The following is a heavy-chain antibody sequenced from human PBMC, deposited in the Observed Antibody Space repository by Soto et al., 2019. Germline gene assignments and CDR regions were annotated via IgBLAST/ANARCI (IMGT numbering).Heavy chain of an antibody. CDR2: IYPGDSDT. V-gene: IGHV5-51*01. CDR1: GYTFTNYW. D-gene: IGHD5-18*01. CDR3: SFRRGYNLGRDY. Sequence: GESLKISCKTSGYTFTNYWIGWVRQMPGKGLEWMGIIYPGDSDTRYSPPFQGQVTISVDKSISTAYLQWSSLKASDTAMYYCSFRRGYNLGRDYWGQGTLVTVSS. J-gene: IGHJ4*02.